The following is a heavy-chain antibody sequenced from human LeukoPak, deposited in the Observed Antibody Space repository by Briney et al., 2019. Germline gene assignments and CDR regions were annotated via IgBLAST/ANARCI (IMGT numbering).Heavy chain of an antibody. D-gene: IGHD3-22*01. J-gene: IGHJ5*02. Sequence: ASVKVSCKASRYTFTNYTMNWVRQAPGQGLEWMGWINSSTGNPTYAQGFTGRFVFSLDTSVSTAYLQISSLKAEDTAVYYCARELLITRTWFDPWGQGTLVTVSS. CDR1: RYTFTNYT. V-gene: IGHV7-4-1*02. CDR2: INSSTGNP. CDR3: ARELLITRTWFDP.